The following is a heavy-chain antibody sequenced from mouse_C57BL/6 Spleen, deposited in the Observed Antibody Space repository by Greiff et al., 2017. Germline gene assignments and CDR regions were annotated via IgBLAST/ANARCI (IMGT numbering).Heavy chain of an antibody. J-gene: IGHJ2*01. Sequence: QVHVKQPGAELVKPGASVKLSCKASGYTFTSYWMQWVKQRPGQGLEWIGEIDPSDSYTNYNQKFKGKATLTVDTSSSTAYMQLSSLTSEDSAVYYCARDGYLDYWGQGTTLTVSS. V-gene: IGHV1-50*01. CDR3: ARDGYLDY. CDR1: GYTFTSYW. CDR2: IDPSDSYT. D-gene: IGHD2-3*01.